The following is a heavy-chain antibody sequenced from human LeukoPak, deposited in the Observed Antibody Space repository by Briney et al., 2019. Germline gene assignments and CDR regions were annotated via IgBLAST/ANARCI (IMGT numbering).Heavy chain of an antibody. D-gene: IGHD4-11*01. J-gene: IGHJ3*02. CDR1: GGSFSGYY. V-gene: IGHV4-34*01. Sequence: KSSETLSLTCAVYGGSFSGYYWSWIRQPPGKGLEWIGEINHSGSTNYNPSLKSRVTISVDTSKNQFSLKLSSVTAADTAVYYCARATTVTTRGNAFDIWGQGTMVTVSS. CDR2: INHSGST. CDR3: ARATTVTTRGNAFDI.